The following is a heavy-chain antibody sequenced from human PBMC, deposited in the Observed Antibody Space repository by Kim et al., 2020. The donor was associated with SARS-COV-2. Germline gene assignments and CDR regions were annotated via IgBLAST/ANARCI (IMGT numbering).Heavy chain of an antibody. CDR3: ARRLYDSSGYYYFDY. Sequence: QNFQGRITMTRDTSTSTVYMELSSLRSEDTAVYYCARRLYDSSGYYYFDYWGQGTLVTVSS. J-gene: IGHJ4*02. V-gene: IGHV1-46*01. D-gene: IGHD3-22*01.